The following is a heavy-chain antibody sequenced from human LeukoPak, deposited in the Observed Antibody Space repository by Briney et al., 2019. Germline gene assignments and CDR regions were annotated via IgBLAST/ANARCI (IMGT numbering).Heavy chain of an antibody. J-gene: IGHJ4*02. D-gene: IGHD3-10*01. Sequence: ASVKVSCKASGYTFTSYGISWVRQAPGQGLEWMGWISAYNGNTNYAQKLQGRVTMTTDTSTSTAYMELRRLRSDEPAVYYCAREGDGWFGELFNDYWGQGTLVTVSS. CDR1: GYTFTSYG. CDR3: AREGDGWFGELFNDY. CDR2: ISAYNGNT. V-gene: IGHV1-18*01.